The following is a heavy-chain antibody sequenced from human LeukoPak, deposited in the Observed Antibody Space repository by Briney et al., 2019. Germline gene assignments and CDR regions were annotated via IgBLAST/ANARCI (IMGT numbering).Heavy chain of an antibody. Sequence: ASVTVSCKASGGTYSSYAISWVRQAPGQGLEWMGGIIPIFGTANYAQKFQGRVTITADESTSTAYMELSSLRSEDTAVYYCASLAEAYCGGDCFDYWGQGTLVTVSS. CDR2: IIPIFGTA. J-gene: IGHJ4*02. V-gene: IGHV1-69*13. CDR1: GGTYSSYA. CDR3: ASLAEAYCGGDCFDY. D-gene: IGHD2-21*01.